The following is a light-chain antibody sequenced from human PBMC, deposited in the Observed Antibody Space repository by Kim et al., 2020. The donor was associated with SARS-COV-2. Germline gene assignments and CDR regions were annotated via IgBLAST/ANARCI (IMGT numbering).Light chain of an antibody. CDR2: QDN. Sequence: SYKLTQPPSVSVSPGQTASITCSGDKLGDKYASWYQQKPGQSPVVVIYQDNKRPSGIPERFSGSSSGNTATLTISETQAMDEADYYCQAWDSNTVVFGGGTKLTVL. CDR3: QAWDSNTVV. V-gene: IGLV3-1*01. J-gene: IGLJ2*01. CDR1: KLGDKY.